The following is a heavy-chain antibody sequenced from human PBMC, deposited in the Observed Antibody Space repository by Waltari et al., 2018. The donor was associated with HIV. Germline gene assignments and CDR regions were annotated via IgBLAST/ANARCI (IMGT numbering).Heavy chain of an antibody. Sequence: QVQLVQSGTEVKKPGSSVKVSCKASGATSSSHAISWVRQAPGQGLEWMGGIIPRHGKPNYAEKFQGRVTITADTSTNTIYMELSSLRSEDTALYYCARWGAESVYDFWSGPLDFWGQGSLVTVSS. V-gene: IGHV1-69*04. J-gene: IGHJ4*02. CDR2: IIPRHGKP. D-gene: IGHD3-3*01. CDR1: GATSSSHA. CDR3: ARWGAESVYDFWSGPLDF.